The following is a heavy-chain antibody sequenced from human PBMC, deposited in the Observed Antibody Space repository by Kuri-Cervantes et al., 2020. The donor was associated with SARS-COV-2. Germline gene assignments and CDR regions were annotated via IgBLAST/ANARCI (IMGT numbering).Heavy chain of an antibody. V-gene: IGHV3-30*01. CDR3: ASLYYASGSNF. CDR1: GFTVSSNY. J-gene: IGHJ4*02. CDR2: ISYDGSNK. Sequence: GESLKISCAASGFTVSSNYMSWVRQAPGKGLEWVAVISYDGSNKYYADSVKGRFTISRDNSKNTLYLQMNSLRAEDTAVYYCASLYYASGSNFWGQGTLVTVSS. D-gene: IGHD3-10*01.